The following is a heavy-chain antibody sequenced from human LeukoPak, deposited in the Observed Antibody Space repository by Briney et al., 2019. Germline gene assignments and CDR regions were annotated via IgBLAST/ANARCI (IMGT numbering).Heavy chain of an antibody. Sequence: GGSLRLSCPVSGFTFSDYAMTWVRQAPGKGLEWVSSIFAGGGAALYADSVRGRFTIFRDDSKSTLFLQMHSLRAEDTAIYYCGKNYYDRRGPYSWVFDYWGQGTLVTVSS. CDR1: GFTFSDYA. CDR3: GKNYYDRRGPYSWVFDY. V-gene: IGHV3-23*01. CDR2: IFAGGGAA. J-gene: IGHJ4*02. D-gene: IGHD3-22*01.